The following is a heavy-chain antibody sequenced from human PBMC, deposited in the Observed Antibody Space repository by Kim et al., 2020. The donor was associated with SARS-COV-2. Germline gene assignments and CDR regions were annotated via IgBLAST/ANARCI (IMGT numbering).Heavy chain of an antibody. Sequence: GGSLRISCAASGFTFSNAWMSWVRQAPGKGLEWVGRIKSKTDGGTTDYAAPVKGRFTISRDDSKNTLYLQMNSLKTEDTAVYYCTTVSELSNYEDPAVYYYYGMDVWGQGTTVTVSS. CDR3: TTVSELSNYEDPAVYYYYGMDV. CDR1: GFTFSNAW. V-gene: IGHV3-15*01. CDR2: IKSKTDGGTT. J-gene: IGHJ6*02. D-gene: IGHD4-4*01.